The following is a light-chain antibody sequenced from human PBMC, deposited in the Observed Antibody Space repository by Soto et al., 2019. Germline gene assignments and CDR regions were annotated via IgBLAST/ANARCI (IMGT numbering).Light chain of an antibody. CDR2: KAS. V-gene: IGKV1-5*03. Sequence: DIQMTQSPSTLSASVGDRVTITCRASQSISTWLAWYQQKPGKAPNLLIYKASNLEGGVPSRFSGSGSGTEFNITISRLQPDDFATYYCQQYNTSPLTFGGGTTVEIK. CDR1: QSISTW. J-gene: IGKJ4*01. CDR3: QQYNTSPLT.